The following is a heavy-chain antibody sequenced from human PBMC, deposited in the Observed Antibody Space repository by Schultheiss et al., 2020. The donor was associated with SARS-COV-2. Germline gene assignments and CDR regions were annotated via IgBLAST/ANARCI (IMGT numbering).Heavy chain of an antibody. D-gene: IGHD4-23*01. CDR3: ARQIDYGGNYYMDV. J-gene: IGHJ6*03. CDR1: GYSFTSYW. Sequence: GESLKISCKGSGYSFTSYWIGWVRQMPGKGLEWMGIIYPDNSYTKYSPSFQGQVTISADKSISTAYLQWSSLKASDTAIYYCARQIDYGGNYYMDVWGRGTTVTVSS. V-gene: IGHV5-51*01. CDR2: IYPDNSYT.